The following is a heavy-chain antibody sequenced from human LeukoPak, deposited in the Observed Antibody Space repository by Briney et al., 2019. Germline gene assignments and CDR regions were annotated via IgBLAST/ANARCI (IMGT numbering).Heavy chain of an antibody. J-gene: IGHJ4*02. V-gene: IGHV3-23*01. CDR1: GFTFSTYA. D-gene: IGHD1-1*01. CDR3: AKVIDTTGRDYLDY. Sequence: GGSLRLSCAASGFTFSTYAMYWVRQAPGKGLEWVSAISGRGGSTYYAVSVKGRFAISRDNSENTLYLQMNSLRAEDTAVYYCAKVIDTTGRDYLDYWGQGTLVTVSS. CDR2: ISGRGGST.